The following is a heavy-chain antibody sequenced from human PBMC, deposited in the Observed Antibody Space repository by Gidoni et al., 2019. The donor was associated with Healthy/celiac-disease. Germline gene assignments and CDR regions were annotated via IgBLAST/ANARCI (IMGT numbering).Heavy chain of an antibody. D-gene: IGHD4-17*01. Sequence: EVQLVESGGGLVQPGGSLRLSCAASGFTFSSYDMHWVRQATGKGLEWVSAIGTAGDTYYPGSVKGRFTISRENAKNSLYLQMNSLRAGDTAVYYCARLSYGDYVKGAFDIWGQGTMVTVSS. J-gene: IGHJ3*02. CDR1: GFTFSSYD. CDR2: IGTAGDT. CDR3: ARLSYGDYVKGAFDI. V-gene: IGHV3-13*01.